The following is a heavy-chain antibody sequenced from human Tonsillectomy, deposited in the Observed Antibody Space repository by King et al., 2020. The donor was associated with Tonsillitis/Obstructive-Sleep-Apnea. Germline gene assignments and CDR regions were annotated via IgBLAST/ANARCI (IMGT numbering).Heavy chain of an antibody. V-gene: IGHV4-59*08. CDR2: IYYSGST. CDR3: ARHCVGQWLGYYMDV. J-gene: IGHJ6*03. CDR1: GGSISSYS. Sequence: VQLQESGPGLVKPSETLSLICTVSGGSISSYSWSWIRQPPGKGLEWIGYIYYSGSTNYNPSLKSRVTISLDTSKNQFSLMLSSVTAAVTAVYYCARHCVGQWLGYYMDVWGKGTTVTVSS. D-gene: IGHD6-19*01.